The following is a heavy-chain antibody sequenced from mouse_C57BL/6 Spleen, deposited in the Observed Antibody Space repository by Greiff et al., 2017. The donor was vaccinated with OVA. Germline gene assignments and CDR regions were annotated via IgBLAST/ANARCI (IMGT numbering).Heavy chain of an antibody. Sequence: QVQLQQPGAELVMPGASVKLSCKASGYTFTSYWMHWVKQRPGQGLEWIGEIDPSDSYTNYNQKFKGKSTLTVDKSSSTADMQLSSLTSEDSAVYYCARGYYYGSSHWYFDVWGTGTTVTVSS. V-gene: IGHV1-69*01. CDR3: ARGYYYGSSHWYFDV. CDR1: GYTFTSYW. CDR2: IDPSDSYT. J-gene: IGHJ1*03. D-gene: IGHD1-1*01.